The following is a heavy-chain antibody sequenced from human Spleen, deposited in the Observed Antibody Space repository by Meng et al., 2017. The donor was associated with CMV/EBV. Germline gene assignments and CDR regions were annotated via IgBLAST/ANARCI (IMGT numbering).Heavy chain of an antibody. J-gene: IGHJ3*02. CDR1: GFTFDDHG. CDR3: ASSGSYRHDAFDI. Sequence: GESLKISCAASGFTFDDHGMSWVRQAPGKGLEWVSGINWNGGSTGYADSVKGRFTISRDNAKNSLYLQMNSLRAEDTALYYCASSGSYRHDAFDIWGQGTMVTVSS. D-gene: IGHD1-26*01. CDR2: INWNGGST. V-gene: IGHV3-20*04.